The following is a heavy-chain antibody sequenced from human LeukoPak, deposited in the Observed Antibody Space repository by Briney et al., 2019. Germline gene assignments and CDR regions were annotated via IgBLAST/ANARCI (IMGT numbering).Heavy chain of an antibody. D-gene: IGHD4-23*01. CDR1: GFTFSSYG. CDR3: ARALLVGDHGGNAIDY. J-gene: IGHJ4*02. CDR2: IWYDGSNK. Sequence: GGSLRLSCAASGFTFSSYGMHWVRQAPGKGLEWVAVIWYDGSNKYYADSVKGRFTISRDNSKNTLYLQMNSLRAEDTAVYYCARALLVGDHGGNAIDYWGQGTLVTVSS. V-gene: IGHV3-33*01.